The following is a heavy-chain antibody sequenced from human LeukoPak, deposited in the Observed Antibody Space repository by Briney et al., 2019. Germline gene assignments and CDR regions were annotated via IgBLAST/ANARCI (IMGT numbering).Heavy chain of an antibody. CDR1: GFTFSNAW. J-gene: IGHJ4*02. D-gene: IGHD6-19*01. CDR3: TTDMRGIAVAGTEVDY. V-gene: IGHV3-15*01. Sequence: GGSLRLSCAASGFTFSNAWMSWVRQAPGKGLEWVGRIKSKTDGGATDYAAPVKGRFTISRDDSKNTLYLQMNSLKTEDTAVYYCTTDMRGIAVAGTEVDYWGQGTLVTVST. CDR2: IKSKTDGGAT.